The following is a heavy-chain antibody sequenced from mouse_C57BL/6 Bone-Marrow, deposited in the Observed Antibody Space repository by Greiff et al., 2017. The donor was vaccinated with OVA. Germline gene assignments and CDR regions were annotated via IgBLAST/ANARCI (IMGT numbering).Heavy chain of an antibody. Sequence: EVHLVESGGDLVKPGGSLKLSCAASGFTFSSYGMSWVRQTPDKRLEWVATISSGGSYTYYPDSVKGRFTISRDNAKNTLYLQMSSLKSEDTAMYYCAAAMDYWGQGTSVTVSS. J-gene: IGHJ4*01. V-gene: IGHV5-6*01. CDR1: GFTFSSYG. CDR3: AAAMDY. CDR2: ISSGGSYT.